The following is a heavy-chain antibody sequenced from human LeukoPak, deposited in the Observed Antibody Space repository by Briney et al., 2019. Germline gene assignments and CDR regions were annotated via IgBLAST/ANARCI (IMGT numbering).Heavy chain of an antibody. V-gene: IGHV3-21*01. J-gene: IGHJ6*02. Sequence: GGSLRLSCAASGFTFSSYSMNRVRQAPGKGLEWVSSISSSSSYIYYADSVKGRFTISRDNAKNSLYLQMNSLRAEDTAVYYCARAYSSSLSMDVWGQGTTVTVSS. CDR3: ARAYSSSLSMDV. CDR2: ISSSSSYI. CDR1: GFTFSSYS. D-gene: IGHD6-6*01.